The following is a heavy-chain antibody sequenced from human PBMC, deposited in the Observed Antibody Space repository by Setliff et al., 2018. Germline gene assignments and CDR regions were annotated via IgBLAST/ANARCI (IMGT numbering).Heavy chain of an antibody. V-gene: IGHV4-61*10. J-gene: IGHJ4*02. CDR3: ARGGLAAAATH. Sequence: PSETLSLTCTVSGDSLTSGPYYWTWVRQPAGKGLEWIGHIYSEGTTNYSPSLRSRVTISSDTSKNQFSLQLNSVTAADTAVYYCARGGLAAAATHWGQGTLVTVSS. CDR1: GDSLTSGPYY. CDR2: IYSEGTT. D-gene: IGHD6-13*01.